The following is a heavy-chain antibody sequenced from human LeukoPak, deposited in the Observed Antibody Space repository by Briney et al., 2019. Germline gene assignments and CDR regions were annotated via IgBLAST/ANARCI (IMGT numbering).Heavy chain of an antibody. Sequence: GGSLRLSCAASGFTVSSNYMSWVRQAPGKGLEWVSVIYSGGSTYYADSVKGRFTISRDNSKNTLYLQMNSLRAEDTAVYYCAKVPYSSSSEYFDYWGQGTLVTVSS. D-gene: IGHD6-6*01. CDR3: AKVPYSSSSEYFDY. CDR2: IYSGGST. J-gene: IGHJ4*02. V-gene: IGHV3-53*01. CDR1: GFTVSSNY.